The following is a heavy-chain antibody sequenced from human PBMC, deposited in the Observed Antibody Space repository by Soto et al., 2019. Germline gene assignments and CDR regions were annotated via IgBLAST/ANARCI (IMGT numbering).Heavy chain of an antibody. V-gene: IGHV5-51*01. D-gene: IGHD3-16*01. Sequence: GESLKISCKGSVYSFTSYWIGWVRQMPGKGLEWMGIIYPGDPDTRYSPSFQGQVTISADKSISTAYLQWSSLKASDTAMYYCARQVWSGDYYYGMDVWGQGTTVTVSS. CDR2: IYPGDPDT. CDR3: ARQVWSGDYYYGMDV. J-gene: IGHJ6*02. CDR1: VYSFTSYW.